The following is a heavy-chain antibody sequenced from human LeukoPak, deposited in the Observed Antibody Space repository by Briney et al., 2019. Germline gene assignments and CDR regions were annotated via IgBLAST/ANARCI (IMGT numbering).Heavy chain of an antibody. V-gene: IGHV4-59*12. J-gene: IGHJ5*02. Sequence: PSETLSLTCTVSGGSISSYYWSWIRQPPGKGLGWIGYIYYSGSTNYNPSLKSRVTISVDTSKNQFSLKLSSVTAADTAVYYCARRVLRYFDWLSDPGRFDPWGQGTLVTVSS. CDR1: GGSISSYY. D-gene: IGHD3-9*01. CDR3: ARRVLRYFDWLSDPGRFDP. CDR2: IYYSGST.